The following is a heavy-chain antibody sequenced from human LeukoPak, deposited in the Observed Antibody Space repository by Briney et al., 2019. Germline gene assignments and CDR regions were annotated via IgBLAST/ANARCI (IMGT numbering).Heavy chain of an antibody. CDR3: ARLERYFDWLLPAFDY. Sequence: ASVRVSCKPSGYTFTPYGVSSVRRSAGHRRGGWGWISAYNVNANYAQKLPGRVTMTTYTYTSTAYMELRSLRSDDTAVYYCARLERYFDWLLPAFDYWGQGTLVTVSS. J-gene: IGHJ4*02. CDR2: ISAYNVNA. V-gene: IGHV1-18*04. D-gene: IGHD3-9*01. CDR1: GYTFTPYG.